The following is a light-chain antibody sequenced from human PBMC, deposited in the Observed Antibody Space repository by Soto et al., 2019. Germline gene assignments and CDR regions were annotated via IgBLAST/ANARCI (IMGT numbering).Light chain of an antibody. CDR3: GSFAASNNLL. Sequence: QSALTQPPSASGSPGQSVTISFTGTGSDVGGYNYVSWYQQHPGKAPKLIIYDVNKRPSGVPDRFSGYKSGNTASLTVSGLQAEDEADDYCGSFAASNNLLFGGGTKLTVL. J-gene: IGLJ2*01. V-gene: IGLV2-8*01. CDR2: DVN. CDR1: GSDVGGYNY.